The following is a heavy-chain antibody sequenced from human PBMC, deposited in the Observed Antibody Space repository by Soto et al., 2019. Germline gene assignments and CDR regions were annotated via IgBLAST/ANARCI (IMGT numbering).Heavy chain of an antibody. J-gene: IGHJ5*02. CDR2: ISSNGGST. CDR3: VKDYYDTPVGWFEP. Sequence: GGSLRLSCSASGLTFNSYAMHWVRQAPGKGLEYVSAISSNGGSTYYADSVKGRFTISRDNSKNTLYLQMSSLRAEDTAVYYCVKDYYDTPVGWFEPWGQGALVNVFS. V-gene: IGHV3-64D*06. D-gene: IGHD3-22*01. CDR1: GLTFNSYA.